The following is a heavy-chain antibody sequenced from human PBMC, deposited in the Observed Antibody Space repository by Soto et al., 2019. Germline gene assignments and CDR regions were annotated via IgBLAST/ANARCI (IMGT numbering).Heavy chain of an antibody. J-gene: IGHJ6*02. CDR3: ARASSGWSQLYYYYGMDV. CDR2: IYHSGST. Sequence: SETLCLTCAVSGVSICSSNWWGLVRHPPGKGLEWIGEIYHSGSTNYNPSLKSRVTISVDKPKNQFSLKLSSVTAADTAVYYCARASSGWSQLYYYYGMDVWGQGTTVT. CDR1: GVSICSSNW. D-gene: IGHD6-19*01. V-gene: IGHV4-4*02.